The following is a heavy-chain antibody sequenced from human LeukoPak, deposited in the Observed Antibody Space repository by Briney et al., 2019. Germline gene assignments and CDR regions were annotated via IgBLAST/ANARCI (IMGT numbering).Heavy chain of an antibody. CDR2: MKEDGSDE. V-gene: IGHV3-7*03. D-gene: IGHD3-16*01. CDR1: GFSFSDST. Sequence: GGSLRLSCVASGFSFSDSTMSWVRQAAGKGLEWVAKMKEDGSDENYVDSVKGRFTISRDNARNSLHLQMKSLRAEDTAVCFCARGGAGGGYFPTWGQGILVIVSS. J-gene: IGHJ1*01. CDR3: ARGGAGGGYFPT.